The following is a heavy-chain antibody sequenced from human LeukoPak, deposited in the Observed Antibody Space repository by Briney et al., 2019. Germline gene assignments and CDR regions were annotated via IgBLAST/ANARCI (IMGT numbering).Heavy chain of an antibody. CDR1: GFTFSSYW. Sequence: GGSLRLSCAASGFTFSSYWMHWVRQAPGKGLVWVSRINSDGSSTSYADSVKGRFTISRDNAKNALYLQMNGLRAEDTAVYYCVRGGYYSYYYFDSWGQGTLVTVSS. CDR3: VRGGYYSYYYFDS. J-gene: IGHJ4*02. CDR2: INSDGSST. V-gene: IGHV3-74*01. D-gene: IGHD3-22*01.